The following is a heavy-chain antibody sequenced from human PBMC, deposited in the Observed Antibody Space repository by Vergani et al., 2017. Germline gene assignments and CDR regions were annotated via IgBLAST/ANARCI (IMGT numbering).Heavy chain of an antibody. D-gene: IGHD6-19*01. J-gene: IGHJ5*02. CDR2: IYYSGST. Sequence: QLQLQESGPGLVKPSATLSLTCSVSGASIRSRNYYWGWIRQPPVKGLEWIASIYYSGSTYYNPSLKRRVTISVDTSKNQFSLKLSSVTAADTAVYFCARHSTVEWLVKLGWIDPWGQGILVTVSS. V-gene: IGHV4-39*01. CDR3: ARHSTVEWLVKLGWIDP. CDR1: GASIRSRNYY.